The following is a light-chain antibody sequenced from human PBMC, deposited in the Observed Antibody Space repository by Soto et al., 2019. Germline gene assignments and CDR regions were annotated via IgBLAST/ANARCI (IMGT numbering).Light chain of an antibody. J-gene: IGKJ1*01. CDR3: QEYNTWPWT. Sequence: TVMTQSPATMSVSPWERATLFCRASQSVNSNLAWYQQKLGQAPRVLIFGASTRATGIPARFSGSGSGTEFSLTINSLQSEDFAVYYCQEYNTWPWTLGQGTKVDIK. CDR1: QSVNSN. V-gene: IGKV3-15*01. CDR2: GAS.